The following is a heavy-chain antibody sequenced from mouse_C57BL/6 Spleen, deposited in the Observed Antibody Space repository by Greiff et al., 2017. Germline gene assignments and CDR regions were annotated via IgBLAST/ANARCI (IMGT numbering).Heavy chain of an antibody. CDR3: ARGGTAQAWLAY. V-gene: IGHV1-53*01. D-gene: IGHD3-2*02. CDR1: GYTFTSYW. J-gene: IGHJ3*01. CDR2: INPSNGGT. Sequence: QVQLQQPGTELVKPGASVKLSCKASGYTFTSYWMHWVKQRPGQGLEWIGNINPSNGGTNYNEKFKGKATLTVDKSSSTAYMQLSSLTYEDSAVYYGARGGTAQAWLAYWGQGTLVTVSA.